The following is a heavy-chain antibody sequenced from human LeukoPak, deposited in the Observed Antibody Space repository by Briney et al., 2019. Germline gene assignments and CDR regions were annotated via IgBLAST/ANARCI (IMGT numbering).Heavy chain of an antibody. CDR3: AKEELVDYYDRSGYYPDVFDV. Sequence: GGSLRLSCRASGFTFTSFAMTWVRQSPGKGLEWVSSINGYGSDTYYADSVKGRFTISRDNSENMVFLQMSSLRAEDTAVYYCAKEELVDYYDRSGYYPDVFDVWGQGTMVIVSS. V-gene: IGHV3-23*01. D-gene: IGHD3-22*01. CDR1: GFTFTSFA. J-gene: IGHJ3*01. CDR2: INGYGSDT.